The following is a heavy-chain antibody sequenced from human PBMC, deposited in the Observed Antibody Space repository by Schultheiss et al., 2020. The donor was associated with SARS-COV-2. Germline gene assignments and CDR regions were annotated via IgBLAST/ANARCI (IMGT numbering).Heavy chain of an antibody. Sequence: ASVKVSCKVSGYTLTELSMHWVRQAPGKGLEWMGGFDPEDGETIYAQKFQGRVTMTEDTSTDTAYMELSSLRSEDTAVYYCATPTSGVTIFDYWGQGTLVTVSS. D-gene: IGHD4-17*01. CDR3: ATPTSGVTIFDY. J-gene: IGHJ4*02. CDR1: GYTLTELS. V-gene: IGHV1-24*01. CDR2: FDPEDGET.